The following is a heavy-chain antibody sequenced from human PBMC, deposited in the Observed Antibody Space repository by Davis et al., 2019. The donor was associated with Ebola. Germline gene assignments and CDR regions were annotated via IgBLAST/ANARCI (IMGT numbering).Heavy chain of an antibody. Sequence: PGGSLRLSCVASGFTFSNHAMHWVRQAPGKGLEWVAVTSHTERERFYAESVQGRFTISRDNSENVLYLQMDSVRPDDTAIYFCARALHDEVLDYWGQGTPVTVSS. V-gene: IGHV3-30*04. CDR2: TSHTERER. D-gene: IGHD1-1*01. CDR1: GFTFSNHA. J-gene: IGHJ4*02. CDR3: ARALHDEVLDY.